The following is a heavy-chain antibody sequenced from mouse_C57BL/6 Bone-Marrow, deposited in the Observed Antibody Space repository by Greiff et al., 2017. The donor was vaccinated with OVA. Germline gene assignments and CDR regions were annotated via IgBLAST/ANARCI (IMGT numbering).Heavy chain of an antibody. D-gene: IGHD1-1*01. V-gene: IGHV10-1*01. CDR3: VSPYYYGSSSYYYAMDY. CDR2: IRSKSNNYAT. J-gene: IGHJ4*01. Sequence: EVMLVESGGGLVQPKGSLKLSCAASGFSFNTYAMNWVRQAPGKGLEWVARIRSKSNNYATYYADSVKDRFTISRDDSESMLYLQMNNLKTEDTAMYYCVSPYYYGSSSYYYAMDYWGQGTSVTVSS. CDR1: GFSFNTYA.